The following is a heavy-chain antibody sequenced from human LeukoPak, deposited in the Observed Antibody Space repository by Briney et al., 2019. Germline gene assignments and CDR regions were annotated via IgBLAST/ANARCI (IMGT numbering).Heavy chain of an antibody. J-gene: IGHJ4*02. CDR1: GFTFSNYG. CDR2: ISHDGSNK. Sequence: GGSLRLSCAASGFTFSNYGMYWVRQAPGKGLEWVAVISHDGSNKHYGGSVKGRFTISRDSSKDTLFLQMNSLRVEDTAVYYCAKGIPGTTGLDYWGQGTLVTVSS. V-gene: IGHV3-30*18. D-gene: IGHD1-20*01. CDR3: AKGIPGTTGLDY.